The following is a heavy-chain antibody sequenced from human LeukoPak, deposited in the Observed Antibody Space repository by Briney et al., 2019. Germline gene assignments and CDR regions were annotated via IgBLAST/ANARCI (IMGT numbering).Heavy chain of an antibody. Sequence: PSETLSLTCTVSGYSISSGYYWGWIRQPPGKGLEGIGSIYHSGSTYYNPSLKSRATISVDTSKNQFSLKLSSVTAADTAVYYCARGGGIAAAESYYFDYWGQGTLVTVSS. CDR3: ARGGGIAAAESYYFDY. CDR2: IYHSGST. CDR1: GYSISSGYY. J-gene: IGHJ4*02. V-gene: IGHV4-38-2*02. D-gene: IGHD6-13*01.